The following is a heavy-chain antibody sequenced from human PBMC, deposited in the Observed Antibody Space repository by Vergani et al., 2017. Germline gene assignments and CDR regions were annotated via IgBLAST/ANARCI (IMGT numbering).Heavy chain of an antibody. CDR3: ARGRGRFDP. V-gene: IGHV4-59*01. CDR1: GGSISSYY. J-gene: IGHJ5*02. Sequence: QVQLPESGPGLVKPSETLSLTCTVSGGSISSYYWSWIRQPPGTGLEWIWYIYYSGSTNYNPSLKSRVTISVDTSKNQFPLKLSSVTAADTAVYYCARGRGRFDPWGQGTLVTVSS. D-gene: IGHD2-15*01. CDR2: IYYSGST.